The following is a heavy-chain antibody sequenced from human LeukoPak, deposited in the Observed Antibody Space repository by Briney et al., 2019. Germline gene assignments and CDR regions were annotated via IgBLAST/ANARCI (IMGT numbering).Heavy chain of an antibody. Sequence: GRSLRLSCAASGFTFSSYAMSWVRQAPGKGLEWVSAISGSGGSTYYADSVKGRFTISRDNSKNTLYLQMNSLRAEDTAVYYCAKDRYGSGSYYRLANWGQGTLVTVSS. D-gene: IGHD3-10*01. CDR2: ISGSGGST. CDR3: AKDRYGSGSYYRLAN. CDR1: GFTFSSYA. J-gene: IGHJ4*02. V-gene: IGHV3-23*01.